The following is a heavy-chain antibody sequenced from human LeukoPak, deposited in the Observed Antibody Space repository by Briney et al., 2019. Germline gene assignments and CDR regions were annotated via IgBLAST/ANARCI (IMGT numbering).Heavy chain of an antibody. J-gene: IGHJ4*02. CDR3: ARGPTIFGVVIYYFDY. D-gene: IGHD3-3*01. CDR1: GGSISSYY. Sequence: SETLSLTCTVSGGSISSYYWSWIRQPPGKGLEWIGEINHSGSTNYNPSLKSRVTISVDTSKNQFSLKLSSVTAADTAVYYCARGPTIFGVVIYYFDYWGQGTLVTVSS. V-gene: IGHV4-34*01. CDR2: INHSGST.